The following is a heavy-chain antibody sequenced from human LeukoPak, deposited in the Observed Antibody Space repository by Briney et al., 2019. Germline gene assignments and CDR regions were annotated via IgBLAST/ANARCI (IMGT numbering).Heavy chain of an antibody. J-gene: IGHJ3*02. D-gene: IGHD3-9*01. V-gene: IGHV4-39*01. Sequence: SETLSLTCTVSGGSISSSSYYWGWIRQPPGKGLEWIGSIYYSGSTYYNPSLKSRVTISVDTSKNQFSLKLSSVTAADTAVYYCARRTASLWYYDILTGYYELGAFDTWGQGTMVTVSS. CDR2: IYYSGST. CDR1: GGSISSSSYY. CDR3: ARRTASLWYYDILTGYYELGAFDT.